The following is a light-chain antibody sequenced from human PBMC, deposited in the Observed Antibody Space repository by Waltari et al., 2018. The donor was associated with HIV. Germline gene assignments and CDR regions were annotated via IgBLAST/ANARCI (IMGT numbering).Light chain of an antibody. CDR1: SSDVGGYNY. Sequence: ALTQPPSASGSPGQSVTISCTGTSSDVGGYNYVSWYQQHPGKAPKLMIYEVSKRPSGVPDRFSGSKSGNTASLTVSGLQAEDEADYYCSSYAGSNNFVFGGGTKLTVL. CDR2: EVS. J-gene: IGLJ2*01. CDR3: SSYAGSNNFV. V-gene: IGLV2-8*01.